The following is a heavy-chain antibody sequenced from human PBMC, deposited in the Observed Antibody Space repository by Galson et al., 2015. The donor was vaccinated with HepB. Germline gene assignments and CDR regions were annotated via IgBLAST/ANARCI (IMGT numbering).Heavy chain of an antibody. CDR2: ISSSSSYK. D-gene: IGHD3-22*01. V-gene: IGHV3-21*01. J-gene: IGHJ4*02. Sequence: SLRLSCAASGFTFSSYSMHWVRQAPGKGLEWVSSISSSSSYKYYADSVKGRFTISRDNTKNSLYLQMNSLRAEDTAVYYCARDPSNYDRSCRGWGQGTLVTVSS. CDR1: GFTFSSYS. CDR3: ARDPSNYDRSCRG.